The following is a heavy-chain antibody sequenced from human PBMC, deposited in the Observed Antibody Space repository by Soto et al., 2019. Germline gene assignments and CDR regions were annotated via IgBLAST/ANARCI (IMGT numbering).Heavy chain of an antibody. D-gene: IGHD3-10*01. J-gene: IGHJ4*02. V-gene: IGHV1-69*13. CDR2: IIPIFGTA. CDR3: ARNLEDYYGSGSYFDY. CDR1: GGTFSSYA. Sequence: GASVKVSCKASGGTFSSYAISWVRQAPGQGLEWMGGIIPIFGTANYAQKFQGRVTITADESTSTAYMELSSLRSEDTAVYYCARNLEDYYGSGSYFDYWGQGTLVTVSS.